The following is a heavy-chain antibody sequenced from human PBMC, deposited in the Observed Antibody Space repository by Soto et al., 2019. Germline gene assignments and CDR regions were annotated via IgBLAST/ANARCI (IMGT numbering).Heavy chain of an antibody. CDR3: AKNGLDNSPSAIDS. J-gene: IGHJ4*02. V-gene: IGHV3-23*01. D-gene: IGHD2-8*01. CDR1: GFTFRNNV. Sequence: GSLRLSCSASGFTFRNNVLSWVRQAPGKGLDWVSGITGSGRDTYYADSVKGRFTISRDNSKNMVFLQMNSLRAEDTALYYCAKNGLDNSPSAIDSWGPGTLITVSS. CDR2: ITGSGRDT.